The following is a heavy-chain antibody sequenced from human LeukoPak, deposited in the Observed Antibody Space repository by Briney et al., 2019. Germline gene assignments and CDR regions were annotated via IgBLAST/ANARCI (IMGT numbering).Heavy chain of an antibody. CDR3: ATAAQPLEWLLPTDY. J-gene: IGHJ4*02. V-gene: IGHV1-18*01. Sequence: ASVKVSCKASGYSFTSYGISWVRQAPGQGLEWMGWISAYNGNTNYAQELQGRVTMTTDTSTTTAHMELRSLRSDDTAVYYCATAAQPLEWLLPTDYWAQGTLVTVSS. CDR1: GYSFTSYG. D-gene: IGHD3-3*01. CDR2: ISAYNGNT.